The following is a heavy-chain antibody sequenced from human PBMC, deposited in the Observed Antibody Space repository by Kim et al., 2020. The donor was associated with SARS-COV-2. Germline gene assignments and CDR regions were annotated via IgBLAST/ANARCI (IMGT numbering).Heavy chain of an antibody. CDR3: AKTNSGWRFDQ. CDR2: ISASGIST. Sequence: GGSLRLSCATSGFTFSSDAMSWVRQAPGKGLEWVSGISASGISTYYADSVKGRFTISRDNSKDTLYLQLNSLRAEDTALYYCAKTNSGWRFDQWGQGTLVTVSS. D-gene: IGHD6-19*01. CDR1: GFTFSSDA. J-gene: IGHJ4*02. V-gene: IGHV3-23*01.